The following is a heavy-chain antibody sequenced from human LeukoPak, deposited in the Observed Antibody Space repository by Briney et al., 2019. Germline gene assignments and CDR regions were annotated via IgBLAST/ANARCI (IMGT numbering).Heavy chain of an antibody. J-gene: IGHJ4*02. CDR3: ARVGAVAGMFDY. D-gene: IGHD6-19*01. Sequence: SQTLSLTCAISGDSVSSNSAAWNWIRQSPSRGLEWLGRTYYRSKWYNDYGVSVKSRITINQDTSKNQFSLQLNSVTPEDTAVYYCARVGAVAGMFDYWGQGTLVTVSS. CDR2: TYYRSKWYN. V-gene: IGHV6-1*01. CDR1: GDSVSSNSAA.